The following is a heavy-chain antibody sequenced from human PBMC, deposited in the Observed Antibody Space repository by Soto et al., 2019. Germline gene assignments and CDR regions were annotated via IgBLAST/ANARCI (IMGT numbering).Heavy chain of an antibody. CDR1: GFTFSSYA. Sequence: GSLRLSCAASGFTFSSYAMSWVRQAPGKGLEWVSAISGSGGSTYYADYVKGRFTISRDNSKNTLYLQMNSLRAKDTSVYYCAKRQKYCTNGVCYHLFDYWGQGTLVTVSS. V-gene: IGHV3-23*01. CDR3: AKRQKYCTNGVCYHLFDY. CDR2: ISGSGGST. J-gene: IGHJ4*02. D-gene: IGHD2-8*01.